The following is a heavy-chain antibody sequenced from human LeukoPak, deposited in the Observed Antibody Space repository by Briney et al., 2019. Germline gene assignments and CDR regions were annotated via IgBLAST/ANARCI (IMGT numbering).Heavy chain of an antibody. CDR2: INHSEST. CDR1: GGSFSGYY. Sequence: SETLSLTCAVYGGSFSGYYWSWIRQPPGKGLEWIGEINHSESTNYNPSLKSRVTISVDTSKNQFSLKLSSVTAADTAVYYCARGFGYCSGGSCYLDYWGQGTLVTVSS. V-gene: IGHV4-34*01. J-gene: IGHJ4*02. D-gene: IGHD2-15*01. CDR3: ARGFGYCSGGSCYLDY.